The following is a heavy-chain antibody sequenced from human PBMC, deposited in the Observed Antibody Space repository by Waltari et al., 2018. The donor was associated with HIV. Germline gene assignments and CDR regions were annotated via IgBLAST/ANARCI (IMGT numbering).Heavy chain of an antibody. D-gene: IGHD6-6*01. J-gene: IGHJ4*02. CDR1: GFTFTSYA. V-gene: IGHV3-23*01. CDR2: IGGSGGST. Sequence: EVQLLESGGGLVQPGGSLRLSCAASGFTFTSYALSWVRQAPGNGLEGVSVIGGSGGSTYYADFVKGRFTISRDNSKNTLYLQMNSLRAEDTAVYYCAKEGIAGRPSVPDYWGQGTLVTVSS. CDR3: AKEGIAGRPSVPDY.